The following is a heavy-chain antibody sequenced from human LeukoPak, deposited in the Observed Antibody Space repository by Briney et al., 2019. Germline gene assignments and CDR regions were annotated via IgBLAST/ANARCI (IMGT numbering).Heavy chain of an antibody. V-gene: IGHV4-59*08. J-gene: IGHJ4*02. Sequence: SETLSLTCTVSGGSISSYYWSWIRQPPGKGLEWIGYIYYSGSTNYNPSLKSRVTISVDTSKNQFSLKLSSVTAADTAVYYCARGRRVFGYWGQGTLVTVSS. CDR2: IYYSGST. CDR1: GGSISSYY. D-gene: IGHD3-10*01. CDR3: ARGRRVFGY.